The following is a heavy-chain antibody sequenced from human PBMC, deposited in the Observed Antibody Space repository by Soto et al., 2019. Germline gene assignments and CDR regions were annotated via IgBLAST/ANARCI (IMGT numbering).Heavy chain of an antibody. CDR1: GFTFSNFW. Sequence: PGGSLRLSCEASGFTFSNFWMTWVRQAPGKGLEWVANITHDGSEVNYLDSVKGRFTISRDNTKNLVYLQMNRLRAEDTAVDYCARAGRDGYNPWGQGTMVTVSS. J-gene: IGHJ5*02. CDR2: ITHDGSEV. CDR3: ARAGRDGYNP. V-gene: IGHV3-7*04. D-gene: IGHD5-12*01.